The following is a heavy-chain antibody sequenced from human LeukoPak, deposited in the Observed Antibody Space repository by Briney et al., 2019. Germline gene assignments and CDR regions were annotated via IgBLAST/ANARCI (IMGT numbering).Heavy chain of an antibody. CDR1: GDSVSSDSAA. D-gene: IGHD3-16*01. Sequence: SPTLSLTFAISGDSVSSDSAAWNWIRQSPRRGLEWLGRTYYSSKWYNDYAVSVRGRIAINPDTSKNQFSLHLSSVTPEDTAVYSCARDTSDIGTMLTRPFHCGGRGSPVTVS. CDR2: TYYSSKWYN. V-gene: IGHV6-1*01. CDR3: ARDTSDIGTMLTRPFHC. J-gene: IGHJ4*02.